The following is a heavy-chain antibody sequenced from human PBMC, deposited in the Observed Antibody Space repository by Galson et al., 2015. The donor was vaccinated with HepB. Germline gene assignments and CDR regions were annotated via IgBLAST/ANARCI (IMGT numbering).Heavy chain of an antibody. CDR1: GFTFSTYG. V-gene: IGHV3-33*01. D-gene: IGHD2-21*02. CDR2: IWYDGSNK. J-gene: IGHJ6*02. CDR3: ARGGLRSGAYCGGDCYDYYYYYGMDV. Sequence: SLRLSCAASGFTFSTYGMHWVRQAPGKGLEWVAVIWYDGSNKYYADSVKGRFTISRDNSKNTLYLQMNSLRAEDTAVYYCARGGLRSGAYCGGDCYDYYYYYGMDVWGQGTTVTVSS.